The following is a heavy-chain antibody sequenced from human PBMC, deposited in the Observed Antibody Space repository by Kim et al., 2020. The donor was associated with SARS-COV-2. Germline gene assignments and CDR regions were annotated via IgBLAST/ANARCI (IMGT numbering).Heavy chain of an antibody. Sequence: SETLSLTCTVSGGSISSNYYYWAWIRQPAGQGLEWIGSIFYSGSTYYNPSLKSRVTISVDTSKNQFSLQLSSVTAADTAVYYCARVHRIEAVGPTGDYWG. CDR2: IFYSGST. D-gene: IGHD6-13*01. CDR3: ARVHRIEAVGPTGDY. V-gene: IGHV4-39*01. J-gene: IGHJ4*01. CDR1: GGSISSNYYY.